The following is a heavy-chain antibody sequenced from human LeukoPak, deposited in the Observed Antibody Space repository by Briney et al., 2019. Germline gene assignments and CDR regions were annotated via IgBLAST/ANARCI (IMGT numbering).Heavy chain of an antibody. CDR3: ARQGYADFSSRPFDY. D-gene: IGHD4-17*01. CDR2: VYYSGNT. J-gene: IGHJ4*02. V-gene: IGHV4-39*01. CDR1: GGSIINSGYY. Sequence: SETLSLTCTVSGGSIINSGYYWGWIRQPPGKGLVWIGRVYYSGNTYYNPSLKSRVTISADTSKNQFSLKLRSVTAADTAMYYCARQGYADFSSRPFDYWGQGTLVTVSS.